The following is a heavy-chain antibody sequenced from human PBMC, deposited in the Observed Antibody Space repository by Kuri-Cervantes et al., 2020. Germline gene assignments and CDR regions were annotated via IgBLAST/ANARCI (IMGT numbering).Heavy chain of an antibody. CDR1: GFTFSSYS. J-gene: IGHJ6*02. CDR3: ARGRVATDTSFYYGLDV. V-gene: IGHV3-48*04. Sequence: GGSLRLSCAASGFTFSSYSMNWVRQAPGKGLEWVSYISSSGSTIYYADSVKGRFTISRDNARESLFLEMNSLRVEDTAVYYCARGRVATDTSFYYGLDVWGRGTTVTVSS. D-gene: IGHD2-21*02. CDR2: ISSSGSTI.